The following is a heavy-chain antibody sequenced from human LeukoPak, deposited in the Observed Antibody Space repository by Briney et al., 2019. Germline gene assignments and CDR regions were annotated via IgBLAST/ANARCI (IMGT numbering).Heavy chain of an antibody. CDR1: GFTFSSYA. J-gene: IGHJ4*02. D-gene: IGHD1-14*01. V-gene: IGHV3-23*01. Sequence: GGSLRLSCAASGFTFSSYAMSWVRQAPGKGLEWVSAISGSGGSTYYADSVKGRFTISRDNSKNTLYLQMNSLRPEDTAVYRCTRNRPETPLGYWGQGTLVTVSS. CDR2: ISGSGGST. CDR3: TRNRPETPLGY.